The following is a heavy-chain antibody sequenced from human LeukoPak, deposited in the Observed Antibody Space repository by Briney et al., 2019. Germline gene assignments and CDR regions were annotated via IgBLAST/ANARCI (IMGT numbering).Heavy chain of an antibody. J-gene: IGHJ4*02. CDR2: MNPNTGNT. CDR3: AIDHYGSGSYPDY. CDR1: GYTFTSHD. Sequence: ASVKVSCKASGYTFTSHDINWVRQATGRGLEWMGWMNPNTGNTGYAQKFQGRVTMTRDTSIRTAYMELSSLRYEDTALYYCAIDHYGSGSYPDYWGQGTLVTVSS. V-gene: IGHV1-8*01. D-gene: IGHD3-10*01.